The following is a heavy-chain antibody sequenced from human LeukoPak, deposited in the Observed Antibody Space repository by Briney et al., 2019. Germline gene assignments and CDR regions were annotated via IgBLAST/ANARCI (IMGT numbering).Heavy chain of an antibody. V-gene: IGHV4-59*01. D-gene: IGHD5-24*01. Sequence: PSETLSHTCTVSGGSISNYYWNWIRQPPGKGLEWIGYISYSGSTNYNPSLKSRVTISVDTSKNQFSLKLSSVTAADTAVYYCVSGRDGYTYDAFDIWGQGTMVTVSS. CDR3: VSGRDGYTYDAFDI. J-gene: IGHJ3*02. CDR2: ISYSGST. CDR1: GGSISNYY.